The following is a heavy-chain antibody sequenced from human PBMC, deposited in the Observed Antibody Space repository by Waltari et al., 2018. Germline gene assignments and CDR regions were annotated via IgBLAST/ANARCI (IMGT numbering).Heavy chain of an antibody. CDR3: ARAPYYYDSSGYLNFDY. D-gene: IGHD3-22*01. V-gene: IGHV3-21*01. CDR1: GFTFSSYS. CDR2: ISSSSSYI. J-gene: IGHJ4*02. Sequence: VQLVQSGGGLVKPGGSLRLSCAASGFTFSSYSMNWVRQAPGKGLEWVSAISSSSSYIYYADSVKGRFTISRDNAKNSLYLQMNSLRAEDTAVYYCARAPYYYDSSGYLNFDYWGQGTLVTVSS.